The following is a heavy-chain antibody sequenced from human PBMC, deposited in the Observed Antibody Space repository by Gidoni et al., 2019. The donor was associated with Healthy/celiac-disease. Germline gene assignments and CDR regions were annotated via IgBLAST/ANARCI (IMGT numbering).Heavy chain of an antibody. CDR1: GFTVSSNY. CDR3: AREGPGSGSYLYGMDV. D-gene: IGHD1-26*01. CDR2: IYSGGST. J-gene: IGHJ6*02. Sequence: EVQLVESGGGLVQPGGSLRLSCAASGFTVSSNYMSWVRQAPGKGLEWVSVIYSGGSTYSADSVKGRFTISRDNSKNTLYLQMNSLRAEDTAVYYCAREGPGSGSYLYGMDVWGQGTTVTVSS. V-gene: IGHV3-66*01.